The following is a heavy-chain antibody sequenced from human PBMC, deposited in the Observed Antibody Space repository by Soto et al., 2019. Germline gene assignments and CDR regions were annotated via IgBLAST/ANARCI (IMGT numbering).Heavy chain of an antibody. CDR1: GDSISSYY. V-gene: IGHV4-59*01. CDR3: ARDRSLYGMDV. CDR2: IYYSGST. J-gene: IGHJ6*02. Sequence: QVQLQESGPGPPPPSETLSLTCTVSGDSISSYYWSWIRQPPGKGLEWIGYIYYSGSTNYNPSLKSRVTISVDRSKNQFSLKLSSVTAADTAVYYCARDRSLYGMDVWGQGTTVTVSS.